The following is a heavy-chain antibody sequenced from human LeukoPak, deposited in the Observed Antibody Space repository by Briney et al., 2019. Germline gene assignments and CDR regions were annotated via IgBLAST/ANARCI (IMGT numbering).Heavy chain of an antibody. V-gene: IGHV1-8*01. Sequence: ASVKVSCKASGYTFTSYDINWVRQATGQGLEWMGWMNPNSGNTGYAQKFQGRITMTRNTSISTYYMELSSLRSDEAAAYYCARGLVVATYWGQASLVTVSS. CDR1: GYTFTSYD. J-gene: IGHJ4*02. CDR2: MNPNSGNT. D-gene: IGHD2-15*01. CDR3: ARGLVVATY.